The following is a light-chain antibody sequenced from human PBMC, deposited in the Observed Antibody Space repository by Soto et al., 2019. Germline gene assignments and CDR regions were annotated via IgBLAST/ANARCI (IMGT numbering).Light chain of an antibody. J-gene: IGKJ1*01. CDR1: QSVNSRY. V-gene: IGKV3-20*01. CDR3: QQYNGSPPWT. Sequence: EIVLTQSPGTLSLSPGERATLSCRASQSVNSRYLAWYQQKPGQAPRLLIYGASSRATGIPDRFSGSGSGTDFTVTISRLEPEDFAVYHCQQYNGSPPWTFGQGTKVEIK. CDR2: GAS.